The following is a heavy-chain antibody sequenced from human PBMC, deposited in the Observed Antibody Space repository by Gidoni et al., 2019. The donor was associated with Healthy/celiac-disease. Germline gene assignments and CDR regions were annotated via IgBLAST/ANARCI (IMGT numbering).Heavy chain of an antibody. CDR2: ISSSSSYI. D-gene: IGHD2-15*01. V-gene: IGHV3-21*01. Sequence: EVQLVESGGGLVKPGGSLRLSCAASGFTFSSYSMNWVRQAPGKGREWGSSISSSSSYIYYADSGKGRFTISRDNAKNSLYLQRNSLRAEDTAVYYCARDFPKYCSGGSCYSNYYYGMDVWGQGTTVTVSS. J-gene: IGHJ6*02. CDR1: GFTFSSYS. CDR3: ARDFPKYCSGGSCYSNYYYGMDV.